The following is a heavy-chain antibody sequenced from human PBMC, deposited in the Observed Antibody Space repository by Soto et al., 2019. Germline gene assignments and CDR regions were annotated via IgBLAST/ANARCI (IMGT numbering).Heavy chain of an antibody. J-gene: IGHJ4*02. V-gene: IGHV3-9*01. D-gene: IGHD2-21*02. Sequence: EVQLVESGGGLVQPGRSLRLSCAASGFTFDDYAMHWVRQAPGKGLEWVSGISWNSGSIGYADSVKGRFTISRDNAKNSLYLQMNSLRAEDTALYYCAKGFRGNSYYFDYWGQGTLVTVSS. CDR3: AKGFRGNSYYFDY. CDR1: GFTFDDYA. CDR2: ISWNSGSI.